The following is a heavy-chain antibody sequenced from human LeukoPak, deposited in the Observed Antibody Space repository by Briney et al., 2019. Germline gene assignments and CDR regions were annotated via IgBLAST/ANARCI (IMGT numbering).Heavy chain of an antibody. Sequence: GGSLRLSCAASGFTFSSYAMSWVRQAPGKGLEWVSGISGSGGSTYYADSVKGRFTISRDNSKNTLYLQMNSLRAEDTAVYYCAKAYSSGWSPFDYWGQGTLVTVSS. J-gene: IGHJ4*02. CDR3: AKAYSSGWSPFDY. CDR2: ISGSGGST. V-gene: IGHV3-23*01. D-gene: IGHD6-13*01. CDR1: GFTFSSYA.